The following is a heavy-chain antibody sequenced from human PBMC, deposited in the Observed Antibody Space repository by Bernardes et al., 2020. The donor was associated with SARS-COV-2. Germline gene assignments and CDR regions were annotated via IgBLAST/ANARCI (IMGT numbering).Heavy chain of an antibody. D-gene: IGHD6-19*01. Sequence: SETLSLTCTVSGGSISSSSYYWGWLRQPPGKGLEWIGSIYYSGSTYYNPSLKSRVTISVDTSKNQFSLKLSSVTAADTAVYYCAKDSSGWSGDWFDPWGQGTLVTVSS. CDR2: IYYSGST. J-gene: IGHJ5*02. CDR3: AKDSSGWSGDWFDP. CDR1: GGSISSSSYY. V-gene: IGHV4-39*01.